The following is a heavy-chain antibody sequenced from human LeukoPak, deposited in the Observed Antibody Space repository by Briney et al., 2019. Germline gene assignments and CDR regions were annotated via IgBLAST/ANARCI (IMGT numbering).Heavy chain of an antibody. J-gene: IGHJ5*02. Sequence: PSETLSLTCAVYGGSFSGYYWSWIRQPPGKGLEWIGEINHSGSTNYNPSLKSRVTISVDTSKNQFSLKLSSVTAADTAVYYCARRPAPFDPWGQGTLVTVSS. CDR1: GGSFSGYY. V-gene: IGHV4-34*01. D-gene: IGHD1-14*01. CDR3: ARRPAPFDP. CDR2: INHSGST.